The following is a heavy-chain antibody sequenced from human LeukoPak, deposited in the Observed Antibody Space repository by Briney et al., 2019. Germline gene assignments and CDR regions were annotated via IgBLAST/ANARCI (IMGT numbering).Heavy chain of an antibody. CDR2: ISPSGSAI. CDR1: GFTFSNYE. V-gene: IGHV3-48*03. Sequence: GGSLRLSCAASGFTFSNYEMNWVRQAPGKGLEWVSYISPSGSAIYYADSVKGRFIISRDNAKNSLYLQMKSLRGDDTAVYYCARGPTLVGIGYFDYRGQGTLVTVSS. CDR3: ARGPTLVGIGYFDY. D-gene: IGHD2-21*01. J-gene: IGHJ4*02.